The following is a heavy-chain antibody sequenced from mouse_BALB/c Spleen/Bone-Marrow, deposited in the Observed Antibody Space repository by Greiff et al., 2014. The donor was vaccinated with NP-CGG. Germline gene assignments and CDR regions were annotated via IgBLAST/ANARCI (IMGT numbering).Heavy chain of an antibody. D-gene: IGHD2-4*01. CDR3: ARGNCYDYDYFDY. V-gene: IGHV1-14*01. CDR1: GYTFTSYV. CDR2: INPYNDGT. Sequence: LVESGPELVKPGASVKMSCKASGYTFTSYVMHWVKQKPGQGLEWIGYINPYNDGTTYNEKFKGKATLTSDKSSSTAYMELSSLTSEDSAVYYCARGNCYDYDYFDYWGQGTTLTVSS. J-gene: IGHJ2*01.